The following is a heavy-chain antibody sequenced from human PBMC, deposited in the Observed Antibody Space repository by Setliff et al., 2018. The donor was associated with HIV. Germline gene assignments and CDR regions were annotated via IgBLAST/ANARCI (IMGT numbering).Heavy chain of an antibody. CDR2: MNPNSGNT. CDR3: ARARRASYDRGRRNHYYIDV. D-gene: IGHD3-22*01. V-gene: IGHV1-8*02. J-gene: IGHJ6*03. CDR1: GYTFTSYD. Sequence: ASVKVSCKASGYTFTSYDINWVRQATGQGLEWMGWMNPNSGNTGYAQKFQGRVTMTRDASISTAYMELNTLKFEDTAVYYCARARRASYDRGRRNHYYIDVWGKGTTVTVSS.